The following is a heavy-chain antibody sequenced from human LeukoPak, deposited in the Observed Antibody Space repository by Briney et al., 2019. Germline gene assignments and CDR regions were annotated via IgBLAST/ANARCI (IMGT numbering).Heavy chain of an antibody. V-gene: IGHV3-30*03. J-gene: IGHJ4*02. CDR2: ISYDGSNK. Sequence: GGSLRLSCAASGFTFSSYGMHWVRQAPGKGLEWVAVISYDGSNKYYADSVKGRFTISRDNSKNTLYLQMNSLRAEDTAVYYCARDEMITFGGVIVESPIDYWGQGTLVTVSS. CDR3: ARDEMITFGGVIVESPIDY. D-gene: IGHD3-16*02. CDR1: GFTFSSYG.